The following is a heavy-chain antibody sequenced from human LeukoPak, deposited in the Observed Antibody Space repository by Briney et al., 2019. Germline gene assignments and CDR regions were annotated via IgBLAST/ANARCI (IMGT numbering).Heavy chain of an antibody. Sequence: GGSLRLSCAASGFTFTSYAMSWVRQAPGKGLEWVPSISSSSSYIYYADSVKGRFTISRDNAKNSLYLQMNSLRAEDTAVYYCARDHAKLTTVTYFDYWGQGTLVTVSS. J-gene: IGHJ4*02. D-gene: IGHD4-17*01. V-gene: IGHV3-21*01. CDR2: ISSSSSYI. CDR3: ARDHAKLTTVTYFDY. CDR1: GFTFTSYA.